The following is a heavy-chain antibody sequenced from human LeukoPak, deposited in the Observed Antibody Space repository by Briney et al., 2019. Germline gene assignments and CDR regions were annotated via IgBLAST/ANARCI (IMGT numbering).Heavy chain of an antibody. J-gene: IGHJ4*02. CDR3: AKDRRNYYGSGVDY. CDR1: GFTFSNG. V-gene: IGHV3-30*18. D-gene: IGHD3-10*01. CDR2: ITYDGSKK. Sequence: GRSLRLSCAASGFTFSNGMHWVRQAPGKGLEWVAVITYDGSKKYYGDSVKGRFTVSRDNSKNTLYLQMNSLRAEDTAVYYCAKDRRNYYGSGVDYWGQGTLVTVSS.